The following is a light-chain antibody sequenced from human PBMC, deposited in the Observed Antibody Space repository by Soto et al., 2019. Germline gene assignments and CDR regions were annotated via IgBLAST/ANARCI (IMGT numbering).Light chain of an antibody. CDR1: QSISSW. V-gene: IGKV1-5*01. CDR2: DAS. J-gene: IGKJ1*01. Sequence: DIQMTQSPSTLSASVGDRVTITCRASQSISSWLAWYQQKPGKAPKLLIYDASRLESGVPSRFSGSGSGTEFTLTISSLQPDAFATYYCQQYNRYSTFGQGTKVEIK. CDR3: QQYNRYST.